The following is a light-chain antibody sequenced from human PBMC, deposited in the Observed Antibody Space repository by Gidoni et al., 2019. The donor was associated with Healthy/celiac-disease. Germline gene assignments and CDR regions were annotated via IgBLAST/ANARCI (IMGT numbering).Light chain of an antibody. Sequence: QSALTQPASVSXXXGQSITISCTGPSSDVGGYNYVSWYQQHPGKAPKLMIYDVSNRPSGVSNRFSGSKSGNTASLTISGLQAEDEADYYCSSYTSSSTNVVFGGGTKLTVL. CDR2: DVS. CDR1: SSDVGGYNY. J-gene: IGLJ2*01. CDR3: SSYTSSSTNVV. V-gene: IGLV2-14*01.